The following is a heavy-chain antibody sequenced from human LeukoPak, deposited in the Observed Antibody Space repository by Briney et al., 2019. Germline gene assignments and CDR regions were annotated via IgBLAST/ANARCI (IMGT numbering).Heavy chain of an antibody. Sequence: GEPLKISCKGSGYSFTSYWIGWVRQMPGKGLEWMGIIYPGDSDTRYSPSFQGQVTISADKSISTAYLQWSSLKASDTAMYYCARAYRYSGSPSFFDYWGQGTLVTVSP. D-gene: IGHD1-26*01. CDR3: ARAYRYSGSPSFFDY. V-gene: IGHV5-51*01. CDR2: IYPGDSDT. J-gene: IGHJ4*02. CDR1: GYSFTSYW.